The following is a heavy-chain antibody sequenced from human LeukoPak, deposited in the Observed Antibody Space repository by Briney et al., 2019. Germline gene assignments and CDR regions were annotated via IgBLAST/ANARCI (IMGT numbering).Heavy chain of an antibody. CDR2: MNPNSGNT. J-gene: IGHJ3*02. Sequence: GASVKVSCKASGYTFTSYDINWVRQATGQGLEWMGWMNPNSGNTGYAQKFQGRVTITRKTSISTAYMELSSLRSEDTAVYYCAREVAGTGFDIWGQGTMVTVSS. CDR3: AREVAGTGFDI. CDR1: GYTFTSYD. D-gene: IGHD6-19*01. V-gene: IGHV1-8*03.